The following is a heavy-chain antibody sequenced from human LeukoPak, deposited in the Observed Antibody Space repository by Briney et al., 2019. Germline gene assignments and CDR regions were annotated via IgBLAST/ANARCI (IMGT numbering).Heavy chain of an antibody. V-gene: IGHV1-2*07. CDR2: INPNSGGT. CDR3: SRVRGSSSWLVFDY. J-gene: IGHJ4*02. Sequence: GASVKVSCKASGYSFTDYYTHWVRQAPGEGLEWMGWINPNSGGTNYAHKLQGRVTMTRDTSISTAYMELTRLRSDDTAVYYCSRVRGSSSWLVFDYWGQGTLVTVSS. D-gene: IGHD6-13*01. CDR1: GYSFTDYY.